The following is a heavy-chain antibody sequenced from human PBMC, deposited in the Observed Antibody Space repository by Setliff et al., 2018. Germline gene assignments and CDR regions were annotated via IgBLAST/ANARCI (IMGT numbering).Heavy chain of an antibody. CDR1: GFTFSTYW. Sequence: GGSLRLSCAVSGFTFSTYWMHWVRQAPGNGLVWVSRINSDGSNTTYADSVKGRFTISRDNAKNTVYLQMTRLRAEDTAVYYCARSPANGGHDAFDVWGQGTMVTVSS. CDR3: ARSPANGGHDAFDV. J-gene: IGHJ3*01. D-gene: IGHD6-25*01. CDR2: INSDGSNT. V-gene: IGHV3-74*01.